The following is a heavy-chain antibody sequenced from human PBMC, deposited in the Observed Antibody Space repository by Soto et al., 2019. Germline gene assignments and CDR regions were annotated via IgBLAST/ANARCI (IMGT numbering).Heavy chain of an antibody. CDR3: ARDLIKYDYIWGGYRYGSAFDI. CDR1: GFTFSSYG. J-gene: IGHJ3*02. V-gene: IGHV3-33*01. CDR2: IWYDGSNK. D-gene: IGHD3-16*02. Sequence: QVQLVESGGGVVQPGRSLRLSCAASGFTFSSYGMHWVRQAPGKGLEWVAVIWYDGSNKYYADSVKGRFTISGDNSKSTLYLQMNSLRAEDTAVYYCARDLIKYDYIWGGYRYGSAFDIWGQGTMVTVSS.